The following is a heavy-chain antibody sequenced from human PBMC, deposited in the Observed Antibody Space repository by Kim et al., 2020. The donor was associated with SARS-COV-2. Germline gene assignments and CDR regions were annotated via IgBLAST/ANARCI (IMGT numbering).Heavy chain of an antibody. CDR3: ARDTNYNSWSGYSAAFDI. V-gene: IGHV3-48*02. CDR2: IISSSSTT. D-gene: IGHD3-3*01. CDR1: GFTFSSYS. J-gene: IGHJ3*02. Sequence: GGSLRLSCAASGFTFSSYSMNWVRQAPGKGLEWVSYIISSSSTTYYADSVKGRFTISRDNPKNSLYLQMNSLRDEDTAVYYCARDTNYNSWSGYSAAFDIWGQGKMGTVSS.